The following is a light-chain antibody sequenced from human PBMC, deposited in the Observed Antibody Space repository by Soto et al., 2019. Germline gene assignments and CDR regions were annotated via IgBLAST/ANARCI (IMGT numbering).Light chain of an antibody. CDR3: QQSFSTPRT. CDR2: AAS. V-gene: IGKV1-39*01. CDR1: QTINTC. Sequence: DIQMTQSPSSLSASVGDRVTISCRASQTINTCVNWYLQKPGKAPKLLIYAASSLHSGVPSRFSGSGSGTYFTLTISSLQPEDFATYYCQQSFSTPRTFGQGTKVEIK. J-gene: IGKJ1*01.